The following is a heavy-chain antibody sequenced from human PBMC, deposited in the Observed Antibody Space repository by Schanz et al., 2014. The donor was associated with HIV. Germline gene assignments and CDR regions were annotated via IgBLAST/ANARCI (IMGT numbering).Heavy chain of an antibody. J-gene: IGHJ4*02. Sequence: VQMLESGGGLAQPGGSLTLSCAASGFTFTNYAMTWVRQAPGKGLEWVAVTSYDGTRKHYADSVKGRFTISRDNSKNTLYLQMNSLRAEDTSVYYCARGFQGFDYWGQGTLVTVSA. CDR1: GFTFTNYA. V-gene: IGHV3-30*03. D-gene: IGHD3-10*01. CDR2: TSYDGTRK. CDR3: ARGFQGFDY.